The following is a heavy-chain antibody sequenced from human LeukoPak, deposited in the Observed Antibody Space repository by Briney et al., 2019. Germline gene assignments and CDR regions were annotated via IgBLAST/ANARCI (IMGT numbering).Heavy chain of an antibody. V-gene: IGHV4-38-2*01. J-gene: IGHJ4*02. CDR3: ARQRYCSSSSCSFFDS. CDR2: IYHSGST. D-gene: IGHD2-2*01. Sequence: PSETLSLTCGVSDYSISSSYYWGWIQQPPGKGLEWIGSIYHSGSTSYNPSLSSRVTVSVDTSRNQFSLKLSSVTAADTAVYYCARQRYCSSSSCSFFDSWGQGTLVTVSS. CDR1: DYSISSSYY.